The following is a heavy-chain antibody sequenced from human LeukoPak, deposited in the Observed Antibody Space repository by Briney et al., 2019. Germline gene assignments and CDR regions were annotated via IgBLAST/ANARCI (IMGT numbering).Heavy chain of an antibody. Sequence: GGSLRLSCAASGFTFSSYAVHWVRQAPGKGLEWVAVISYDGSNKYYADSVKGRFTISRDNSKNTLYLQMNSLRAEDTAVYYCARDFFRFVGSGSPSGYMDVWGKGTTVTVSS. CDR1: GFTFSSYA. J-gene: IGHJ6*03. V-gene: IGHV3-30-3*01. CDR2: ISYDGSNK. CDR3: ARDFFRFVGSGSPSGYMDV. D-gene: IGHD3-10*01.